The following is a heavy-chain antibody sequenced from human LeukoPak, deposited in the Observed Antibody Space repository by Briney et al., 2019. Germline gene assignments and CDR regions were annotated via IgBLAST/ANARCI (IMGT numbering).Heavy chain of an antibody. CDR2: INHSGST. D-gene: IGHD3-22*01. CDR1: GGSFSGYY. CDR3: ARDCGDSSGCPFDY. V-gene: IGHV4-34*01. Sequence: PSETLSLTCAVYGGSFSGYYWSWIRQPPGKGLEWIGEINHSGSTNYNPSLKSRVTISVDTSKNQFSLKLSSVTAADTAVYYCARDCGDSSGCPFDYWGQGTLVTVSS. J-gene: IGHJ4*02.